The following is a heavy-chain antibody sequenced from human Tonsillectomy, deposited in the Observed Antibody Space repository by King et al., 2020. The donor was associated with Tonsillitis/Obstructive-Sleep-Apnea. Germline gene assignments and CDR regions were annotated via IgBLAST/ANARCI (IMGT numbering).Heavy chain of an antibody. D-gene: IGHD4-17*01. CDR2: IYWDDDK. J-gene: IGHJ3*01. CDR3: ARNNDLCDYGDLEAFDV. V-gene: IGHV2-5*02. CDR1: GFSLSTSEVG. Sequence: TLKESGPTLVKPTQTLTLTCTFSGFSLSTSEVGVGWIRQPPGKALEWLALIYWDDDKRYSPSLKSRLTITKDTSKNQVVLTMTNMDPVDTATYYCARNNDLCDYGDLEAFDVCGQGTMVTVSS.